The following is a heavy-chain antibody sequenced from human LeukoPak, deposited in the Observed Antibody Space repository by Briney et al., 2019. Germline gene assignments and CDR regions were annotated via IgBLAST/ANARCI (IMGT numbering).Heavy chain of an antibody. CDR2: IYTSSST. Sequence: SETLSLTCTASGCTFSSYYWSWIRQPAGKGLEWIWRIYTSSSTNYNPSLKSRVTMSVDTSKNQFSLKLSSVTAADTAVYYCARDPRADDGFDPWGQGTLVTVSS. CDR1: GCTFSSYY. J-gene: IGHJ5*02. CDR3: ARDPRADDGFDP. D-gene: IGHD1-1*01. V-gene: IGHV4-4*07.